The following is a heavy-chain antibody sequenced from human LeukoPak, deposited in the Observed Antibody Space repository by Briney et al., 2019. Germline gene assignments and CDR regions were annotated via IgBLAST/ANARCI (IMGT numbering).Heavy chain of an antibody. J-gene: IGHJ4*02. CDR2: IYPGDSDT. Sequence: GESLKSSCKGSGYSFTSYWIGWMRQMPGKGLEWMGIIYPGDSDTGYSPSFQGQVTISADKSISTAYLQWSSLKASDTAMYYCARHGGGGWLQLRYYFHYWGQGTLVTVSS. CDR3: ARHGGGGWLQLRYYFHY. D-gene: IGHD5-24*01. CDR1: GYSFTSYW. V-gene: IGHV5-51*01.